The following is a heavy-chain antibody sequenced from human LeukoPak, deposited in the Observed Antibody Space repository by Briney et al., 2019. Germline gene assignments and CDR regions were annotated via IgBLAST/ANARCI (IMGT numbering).Heavy chain of an antibody. J-gene: IGHJ4*02. Sequence: PGGSLRLSCAVSGFTFSNYWMSWVRQAPGKGLEWVATIKQDGIERYYVDSVKGRFTISRDNAKNSLYLQMNSLRVEDTAMYYCARDGYPYCGGDCYVDYWGQGTLVTVSS. CDR3: ARDGYPYCGGDCYVDY. V-gene: IGHV3-7*01. CDR1: GFTFSNYW. CDR2: IKQDGIER. D-gene: IGHD2-21*02.